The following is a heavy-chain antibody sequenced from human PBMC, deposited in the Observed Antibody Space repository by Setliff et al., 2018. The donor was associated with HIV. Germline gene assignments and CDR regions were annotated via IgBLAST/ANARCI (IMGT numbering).Heavy chain of an antibody. J-gene: IGHJ4*02. V-gene: IGHV3-23*01. D-gene: IGHD2-15*01. CDR1: GFTFSSYS. Sequence: PGGSLRLSFAASGFTFSSYSMNWVRQAPGKGLEWVSAIRSGGEIMFYADSVKGRFTISRDNSKNTLYLQMISLRADDTAVYYCAKSLPVAGNDYWGQGTLVTVSS. CDR3: AKSLPVAGNDY. CDR2: IRSGGEIM.